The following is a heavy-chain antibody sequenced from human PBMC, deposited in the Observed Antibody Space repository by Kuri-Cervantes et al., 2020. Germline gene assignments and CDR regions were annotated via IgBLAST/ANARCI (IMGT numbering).Heavy chain of an antibody. CDR1: GFTVSSNY. CDR3: AKDSTTCFDY. J-gene: IGHJ4*02. Sequence: GESLKISCAASGFTVSSNYMSWVRQAPGKGLEWVSVISGSGGSTYYADSVKGRFTISRDNSKNTLYLQMNSLRAEDTAVYYCAKDSTTCFDYWGQGTLVTVSS. CDR2: ISGSGGST. D-gene: IGHD2/OR15-2a*01. V-gene: IGHV3-23*01.